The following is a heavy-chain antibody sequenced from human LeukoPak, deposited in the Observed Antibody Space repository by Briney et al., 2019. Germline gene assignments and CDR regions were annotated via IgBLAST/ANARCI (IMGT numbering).Heavy chain of an antibody. Sequence: GRSLRLSCAASGFTFSSYAMHWVRHAPGEGLEWVALISYDGSNKYYAESVKGRFTISRDNSKNTLYLQMNSLRAEDTAVYYCARQEGENWGQFDYWGQGTLVTVSS. D-gene: IGHD7-27*01. CDR2: ISYDGSNK. V-gene: IGHV3-30-3*01. CDR3: ARQEGENWGQFDY. J-gene: IGHJ4*02. CDR1: GFTFSSYA.